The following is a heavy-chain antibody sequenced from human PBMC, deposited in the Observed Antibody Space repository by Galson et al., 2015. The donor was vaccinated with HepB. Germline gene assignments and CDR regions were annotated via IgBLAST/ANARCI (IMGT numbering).Heavy chain of an antibody. CDR3: ARHWPSTVTAKTNWFDP. CDR2: IYYSGST. Sequence: QVQLQESGPGLVKPSETLSLTCTVSGGSISSYYWSWIRQPPGKGLEWIGYIYYSGSTNYNPSLKSRVTISVDTSKNQFSLKLSSVTAADTAVYYCARHWPSTVTAKTNWFDPWGQGTLVTVSS. V-gene: IGHV4-59*08. D-gene: IGHD4-17*01. CDR1: GGSISSYY. J-gene: IGHJ5*02.